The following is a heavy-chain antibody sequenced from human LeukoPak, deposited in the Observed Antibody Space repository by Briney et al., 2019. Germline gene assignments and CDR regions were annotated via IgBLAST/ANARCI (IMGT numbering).Heavy chain of an antibody. D-gene: IGHD5/OR15-5a*01. V-gene: IGHV3-21*04. J-gene: IGHJ6*03. CDR1: GFTFSSYS. CDR3: ARTPIVSPYYMDV. Sequence: PGGSLRLSCAASGFTFSSYSMNWLRQAPGKGLEWVSSISSSSSYIYYADSVKGRFTISKNNGKNSLLLQMHSVRGEDKAVYYCARTPIVSPYYMDVWGKGTTVTVFS. CDR2: ISSSSSYI.